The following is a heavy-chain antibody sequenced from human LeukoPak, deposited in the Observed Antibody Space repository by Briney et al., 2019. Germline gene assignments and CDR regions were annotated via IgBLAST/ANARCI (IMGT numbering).Heavy chain of an antibody. CDR1: GFTFSNYA. CDR3: VRDPFWSGNES. D-gene: IGHD3-3*01. J-gene: IGHJ5*02. CDR2: LTGNGDIT. V-gene: IGHV3-23*01. Sequence: GGSLRLSCAASGFTFSNYAMYWVRQAPGKGLEWVSGLTGNGDITYYTDSVKGRFTISRDNSKNTLYLQMNSLRAEDTAVYYCVRDPFWSGNESWGQGTLVTVSS.